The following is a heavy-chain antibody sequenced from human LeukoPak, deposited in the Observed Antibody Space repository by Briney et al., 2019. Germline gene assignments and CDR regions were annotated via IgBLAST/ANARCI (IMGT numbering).Heavy chain of an antibody. CDR1: GFTFSSYW. CDR2: IKQDGSEK. J-gene: IGHJ4*02. D-gene: IGHD6-6*01. V-gene: IGHV3-7*01. Sequence: GGSLRLSCAASGFTFSSYWMSWVRQAPGKGLEWVPNIKQDGSEKYYVDSVKGRFTIPRDNAKNSLYLQMNSLRAEDTAVYYCARARIAARTYYFDYWGQGTLVTVSS. CDR3: ARARIAARTYYFDY.